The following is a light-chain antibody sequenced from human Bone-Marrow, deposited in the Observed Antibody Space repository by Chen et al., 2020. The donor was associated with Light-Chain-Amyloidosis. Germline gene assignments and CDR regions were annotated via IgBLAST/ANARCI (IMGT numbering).Light chain of an antibody. CDR1: SSNIGAGND. Sequence: QSVLTQPPSVSGAPGQKVTIMCTGSSSNIGAGNDVHWYQQLPGTTPKILIYGNTNRHSGVPSRFSGSKSGTSASLVISGLQPDDEADYHCQTYANATHVFGTGTKVIVL. V-gene: IGLV1-40*01. CDR3: QTYANATHV. J-gene: IGLJ1*01. CDR2: GNT.